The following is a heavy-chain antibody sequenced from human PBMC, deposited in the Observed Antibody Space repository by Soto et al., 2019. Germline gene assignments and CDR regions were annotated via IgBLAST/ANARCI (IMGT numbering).Heavy chain of an antibody. CDR2: MSGRSGDP. J-gene: IGHJ6*02. CDR3: ARGGGHGAGKHHYGLDV. CDR1: GYPFNKFG. D-gene: IGHD1-1*01. V-gene: IGHV1-18*01. Sequence: QVQLVQSGGEVKKPGASVRVPCQASGYPFNKFGIHWVRQAPGQGLEWLGRMSGRSGDPNCAPNVRDRITMATDTSNNTAHMELRSLRSDDTAVYYCARGGGHGAGKHHYGLDVWGQGTTVTVSS.